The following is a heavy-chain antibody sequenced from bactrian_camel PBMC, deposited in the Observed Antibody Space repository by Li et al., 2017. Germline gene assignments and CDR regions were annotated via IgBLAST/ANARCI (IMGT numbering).Heavy chain of an antibody. CDR1: GLSVSDFS. V-gene: IGHV3S53*01. CDR2: IRRDDLT. Sequence: HVQLVESGGGLVQPGGSLRLSCAPSGLSVSDFSMAWFRQSPGKEREGVAAIRRDDLTAYTDSVKGRFTISRDDAKNTVYLQMNSLKVEDTAVYYCKTDHNWGQGTQVTVS. CDR3: KTDHN. J-gene: IGHJ4*01.